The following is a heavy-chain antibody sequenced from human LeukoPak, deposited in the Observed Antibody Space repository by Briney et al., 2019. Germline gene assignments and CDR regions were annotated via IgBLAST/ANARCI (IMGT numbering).Heavy chain of an antibody. J-gene: IGHJ4*02. V-gene: IGHV1-69*04. Sequence: SVKVSCKASGGTFSSYAISWVRQAPGQGLEWMGRIIPILGIANYAQKFQGRVTMTRDTSTRTVYMELSSLRSEDTAVYYCARAGGIYFDYWGQGTLVTVSS. CDR2: IIPILGIA. CDR3: ARAGGIYFDY. CDR1: GGTFSSYA. D-gene: IGHD3-16*01.